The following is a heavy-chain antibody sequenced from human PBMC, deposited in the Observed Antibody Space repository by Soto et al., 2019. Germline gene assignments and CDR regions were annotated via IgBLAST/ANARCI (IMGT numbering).Heavy chain of an antibody. CDR2: IYYSGST. Sequence: QVQLQESGPGLVKPSETLSLTCTVSGGSISSYYWSWIRQPPGKGLEWIGYIYYSGSTNYNPSLKSRVPISVDPSKNQFSLKLSSVTAADTAGYYCARGSGSYPAEYFQHWGQGTLVTVSS. CDR1: GGSISSYY. D-gene: IGHD1-26*01. CDR3: ARGSGSYPAEYFQH. J-gene: IGHJ1*01. V-gene: IGHV4-59*01.